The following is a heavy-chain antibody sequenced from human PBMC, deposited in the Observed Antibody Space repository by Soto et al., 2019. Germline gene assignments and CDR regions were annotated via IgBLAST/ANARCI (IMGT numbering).Heavy chain of an antibody. Sequence: SETLSLTCTVSGGSVSSGNYYWNWIRQPPGKGLEWIGYIYYSGSTNYNPSLKSRVTISVDTSKNQFSLKLSSVTAADTAMYYCARGATPYSTSCYDHWGQGTLVTVSS. CDR2: IYYSGST. V-gene: IGHV4-61*01. CDR1: GGSVSSGNYY. CDR3: ARGATPYSTSCYDH. J-gene: IGHJ5*02. D-gene: IGHD2-2*01.